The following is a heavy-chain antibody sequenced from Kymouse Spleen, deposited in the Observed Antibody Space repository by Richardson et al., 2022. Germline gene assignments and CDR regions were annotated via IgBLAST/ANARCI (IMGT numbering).Heavy chain of an antibody. CDR3: ARGHNWNWFFDY. CDR2: INHSGST. D-gene: IGHD1-7*01. CDR1: GGSFSGYY. Sequence: QVQLQQWGAGLLKPSETLSLTCAVYGGSFSGYYWSWIRQPPGKGLEWIGEINHSGSTNYNPSLKSRVTISVDTSKNQFSLKLSSVTAADTAVYYCARGHNWNWFFDYWGQGTLVTVSS. V-gene: IGHV4-34*01. J-gene: IGHJ4*02.